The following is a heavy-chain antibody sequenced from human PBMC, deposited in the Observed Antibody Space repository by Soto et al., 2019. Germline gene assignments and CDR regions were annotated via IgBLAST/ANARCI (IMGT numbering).Heavy chain of an antibody. Sequence: GASVKVSCKASGGTFSSYAISWVRQAPGQGLEWMGGIIPIFGTANYAQKFQGRVTITADESTSTAYMELSSLRSEDTAVYYCARLGRPRYGDYVRYYWGQGTLVTVSS. J-gene: IGHJ4*02. CDR3: ARLGRPRYGDYVRYY. V-gene: IGHV1-69*13. D-gene: IGHD4-17*01. CDR2: IIPIFGTA. CDR1: GGTFSSYA.